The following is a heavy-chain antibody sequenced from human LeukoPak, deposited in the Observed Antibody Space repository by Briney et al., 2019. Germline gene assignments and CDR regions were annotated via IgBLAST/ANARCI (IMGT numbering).Heavy chain of an antibody. V-gene: IGHV4-39*01. Sequence: SETLSLTCTVSGDPISSGTHYWGWIRQPPGRGLEWLATIYSTGTTFYNSSLKSRGTISVDTSKNEFSLKLTSMTAADAAVYYCARQRGSGTWAFDCWGQGTLVTVSS. CDR1: GDPISSGTHY. CDR3: ARQRGSGTWAFDC. CDR2: IYSTGTT. D-gene: IGHD3-10*01. J-gene: IGHJ4*02.